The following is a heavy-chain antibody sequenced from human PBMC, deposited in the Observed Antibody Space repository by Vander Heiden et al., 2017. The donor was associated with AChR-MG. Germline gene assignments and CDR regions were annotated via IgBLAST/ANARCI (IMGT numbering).Heavy chain of an antibody. Sequence: QVQLQQCGAGLLKPSETLSLTCAVYGGSFSGYYWSWIRQPPGKGLELIGEINHSGSTNYNPSLKSRVTISVDTSKNQFSLKLSSVTAADTAVYYCARGSGIDEATYDYWGQGTLVTVSS. CDR3: ARGSGIDEATYDY. CDR2: INHSGST. V-gene: IGHV4-34*01. D-gene: IGHD6-25*01. CDR1: GGSFSGYY. J-gene: IGHJ4*02.